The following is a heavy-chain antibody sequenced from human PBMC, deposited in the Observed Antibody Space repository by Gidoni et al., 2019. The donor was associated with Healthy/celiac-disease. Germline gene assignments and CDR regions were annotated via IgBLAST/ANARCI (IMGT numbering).Heavy chain of an antibody. D-gene: IGHD3-22*01. CDR3: AKVGYDSSGYPYYFDY. V-gene: IGHV3-23*01. CDR1: GPPFSSYA. J-gene: IGHJ4*02. CDR2: ISGSGGST. Sequence: EVQLLESGGGLVQPGGSLRLPCSASGPPFSSYAMSWVRQAPGKGLAWVSAISGSGGSTYYADSVKGRFTISRDNSKNTRYLQMNSLRAEDTAVYYCAKVGYDSSGYPYYFDYWGQGTLVTVSS.